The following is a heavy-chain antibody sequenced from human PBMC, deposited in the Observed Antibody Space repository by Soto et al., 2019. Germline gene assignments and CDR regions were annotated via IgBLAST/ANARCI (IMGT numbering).Heavy chain of an antibody. V-gene: IGHV4-39*01. D-gene: IGHD1-1*01. CDR1: GGPISSTRYY. CDR3: VSGPGTTADY. J-gene: IGHJ4*02. CDR2: TYYTGST. Sequence: QLQLQESGPGLVKPSETLSLTCTVSGGPISSTRYYWGWIRQPPGKGLEWIGTTYYTGSTYYNPSLKSRVTISVDMSKNQFSLKVRSVTAADTAVYYCVSGPGTTADYWGQGTLVTVSS.